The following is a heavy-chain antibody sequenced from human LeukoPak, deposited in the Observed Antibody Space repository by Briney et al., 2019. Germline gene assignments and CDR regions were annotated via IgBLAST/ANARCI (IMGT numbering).Heavy chain of an antibody. CDR3: ARRYCSSTSCYMDWFDP. CDR2: INHSGST. CDR1: GGPFSGYY. J-gene: IGHJ5*02. D-gene: IGHD2-2*02. V-gene: IGHV4-34*01. Sequence: SETLSLTCAVYGGPFSGYYWSWIRQPPGKGLEWIGEINHSGSTNYNPSLKSRVTISVDTSKNQFSLKLSSVTAADTAVYYCARRYCSSTSCYMDWFDPWGQGTLVTVSS.